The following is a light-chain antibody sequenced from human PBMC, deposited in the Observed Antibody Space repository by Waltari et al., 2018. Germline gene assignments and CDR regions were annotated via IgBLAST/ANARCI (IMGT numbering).Light chain of an antibody. V-gene: IGKV1-33*01. Sequence: DIQLTQTPSSLSASVGHRLPITCQASQDTGDSLNWFQHKPGTPPELLIYSVSRLDYGVPSRFTGSRSGTNYSFSISNLQPDDIATYFCQQYRSLPLTFGQGTK. CDR1: QDTGDS. CDR2: SVS. J-gene: IGKJ2*01. CDR3: QQYRSLPLT.